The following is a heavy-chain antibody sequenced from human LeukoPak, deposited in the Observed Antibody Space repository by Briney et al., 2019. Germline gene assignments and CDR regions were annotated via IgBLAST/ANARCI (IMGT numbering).Heavy chain of an antibody. CDR2: IYPGDSDT. CDR3: ARRQRLAFDI. V-gene: IGHV5-51*01. CDR1: GYRFTSYW. D-gene: IGHD4-17*01. J-gene: IGHJ3*02. Sequence: GESLKISGKGSGYRFTSYWIGLVRQMPGKGLEWMGIIYPGDSDTRHSPSFQGPVTISGDNSISTAYLQWSSLKASDTAMYYCARRQRLAFDIWGQGTMVTVSS.